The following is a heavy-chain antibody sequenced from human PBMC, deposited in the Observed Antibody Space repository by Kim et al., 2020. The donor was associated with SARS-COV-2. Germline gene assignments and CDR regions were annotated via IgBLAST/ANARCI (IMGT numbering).Heavy chain of an antibody. CDR3: ARTTIVVVPAALGLGYYY. Sequence: SETLSLTCAVYGGSFSGYYWSWIRQPPGKGLEWIGEINHSGSTNYNPSLKSRVTISVNTSKNQFSLKLSSVTAADTAVYYCARTTIVVVPAALGLGYYY. J-gene: IGHJ6*01. CDR1: GGSFSGYY. V-gene: IGHV4-34*01. D-gene: IGHD2-2*01. CDR2: INHSGST.